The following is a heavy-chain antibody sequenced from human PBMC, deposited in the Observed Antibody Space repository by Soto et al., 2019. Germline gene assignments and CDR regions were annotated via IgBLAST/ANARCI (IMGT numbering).Heavy chain of an antibody. Sequence: SVKVSCKASGGTFSSCAISWVRQAPGQGLEWMGGIIPIFGTANYAQKFQGRVTITADECTSTAYMELSSLRSEDTVVYYCARVTSEYSGYRFDYWGEGTLVTVS. CDR2: IIPIFGTA. D-gene: IGHD5-12*01. CDR3: ARVTSEYSGYRFDY. J-gene: IGHJ4*02. CDR1: GGTFSSCA. V-gene: IGHV1-69*13.